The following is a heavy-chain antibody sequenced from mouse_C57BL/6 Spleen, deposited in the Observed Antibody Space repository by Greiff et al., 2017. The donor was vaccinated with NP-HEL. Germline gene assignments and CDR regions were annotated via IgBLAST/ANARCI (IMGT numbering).Heavy chain of an antibody. CDR2: INPDSSTI. V-gene: IGHV4-1*01. D-gene: IGHD1-1*01. CDR1: GIDFSRYW. Sequence: EVKVIESGGGLVQPGGSLKLSCAASGIDFSRYWMSWVRRAPGKGLEWIGEINPDSSTINYAPSLKDKFIISRDNAKNTLYLQMSKVRSEDTALYYCARNYYYGSLYYAMDYWGQGTSVTVSS. J-gene: IGHJ4*01. CDR3: ARNYYYGSLYYAMDY.